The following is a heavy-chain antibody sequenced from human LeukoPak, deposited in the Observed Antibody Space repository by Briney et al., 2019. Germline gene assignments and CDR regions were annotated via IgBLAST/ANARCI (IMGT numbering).Heavy chain of an antibody. J-gene: IGHJ4*02. CDR1: GFTVSSNY. CDR3: ARVSVLRYFDWLFLFDY. CDR2: IYSGGST. D-gene: IGHD3-9*01. V-gene: IGHV3-66*01. Sequence: GGSLRLSCAASGFTVSSNYMSWVRQAPGKGLEWVSVIYSGGSTYYADSVKGRSTISRDNSKNTLYLQLNSLRAEDTAVYYCARVSVLRYFDWLFLFDYWGQGTLVTVSS.